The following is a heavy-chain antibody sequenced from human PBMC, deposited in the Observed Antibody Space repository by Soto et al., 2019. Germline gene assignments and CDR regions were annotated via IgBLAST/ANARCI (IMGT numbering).Heavy chain of an antibody. CDR2: INPSGGST. CDR3: ARYPIEGDYGGNSDAFDI. D-gene: IGHD4-17*01. V-gene: IGHV1-46*01. CDR1: GYTFTSYY. Sequence: ASVKVSCKASGYTFTSYYMHWVRQAPGQGLEWMGIINPSGGSTSYAQKFQGRVTMTRDTSTGTVYMELRSLRSEDTAVYYCARYPIEGDYGGNSDAFDIWGQGTMVTVSS. J-gene: IGHJ3*02.